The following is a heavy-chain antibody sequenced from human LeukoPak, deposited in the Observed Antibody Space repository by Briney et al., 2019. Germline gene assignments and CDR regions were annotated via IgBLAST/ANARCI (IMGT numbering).Heavy chain of an antibody. J-gene: IGHJ4*02. CDR2: IYYSGST. Sequence: SETLSLTCTVSGGSLSSSSYYWGWIRQPPGKGLEWIGSIYYSGSTYYNPSLKSRVTISVDTSKNQFSLKLSSVTAADTAIYYCATSVTSSSGWYYGYWGQGSLVTVSS. CDR1: GGSLSSSSYY. D-gene: IGHD6-19*01. CDR3: ATSVTSSSGWYYGY. V-gene: IGHV4-39*01.